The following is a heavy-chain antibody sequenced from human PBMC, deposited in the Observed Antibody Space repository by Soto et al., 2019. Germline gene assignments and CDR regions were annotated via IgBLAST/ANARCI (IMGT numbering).Heavy chain of an antibody. CDR1: GGSISSSSYY. V-gene: IGHV4-39*01. CDR2: IYYSGST. D-gene: IGHD2-8*01. Sequence: QLQLQESGPGLVKPSETLSLTCTVSGGSISSSSYYWGWIRQPPGKGLEWIGSIYYSGSTYYNPSLKSRVTISVDTSKNQFSLKLSSVTAADTAVYYCARHGYCTNGVCYKGYFDYWGQGTLVTVSS. CDR3: ARHGYCTNGVCYKGYFDY. J-gene: IGHJ4*02.